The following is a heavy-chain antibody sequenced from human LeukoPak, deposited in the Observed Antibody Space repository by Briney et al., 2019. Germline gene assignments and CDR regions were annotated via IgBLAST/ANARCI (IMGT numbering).Heavy chain of an antibody. J-gene: IGHJ6*03. CDR3: ARERRFGELFLSYYYYMDV. CDR2: INHSGST. Sequence: SETLSLTCAVYGGSFSGYYWSWIRQPPGKGLEWIGEINHSGSTNYNPSLKSRVTISVDTSKNQFSLKLSSVTAADTAVYYCARERRFGELFLSYYYYMDVWGEGTTLTISS. CDR1: GGSFSGYY. D-gene: IGHD3-10*01. V-gene: IGHV4-34*01.